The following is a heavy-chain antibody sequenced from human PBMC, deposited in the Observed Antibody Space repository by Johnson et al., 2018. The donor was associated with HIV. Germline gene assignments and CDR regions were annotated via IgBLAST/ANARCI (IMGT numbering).Heavy chain of an antibody. Sequence: VQLVESGGGLVQPGGSLRLSCVGSGFSFNKYWMSWVRQAPGDRLERLTTINKDGGEEYYADSVKGRFTISRDNSKNTLYLQMNSLRVEDTAVYYCASEVRGVLDIWGQGTMVTVSS. V-gene: IGHV3-7*01. D-gene: IGHD3-10*01. CDR3: ASEVRGVLDI. CDR1: GFSFNKYW. CDR2: INKDGGEE. J-gene: IGHJ3*02.